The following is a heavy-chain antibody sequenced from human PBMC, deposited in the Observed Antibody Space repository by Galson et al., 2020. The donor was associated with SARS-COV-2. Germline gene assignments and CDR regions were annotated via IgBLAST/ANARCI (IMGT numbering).Heavy chain of an antibody. D-gene: IGHD5-18*01. V-gene: IGHV3-7*01. CDR2: VKQDGSDR. Sequence: PGGSLRLSCAASGFTFGTYWMTWVRQAPGKGLEWVANVKQDGSDRYADSVKGRFTISSDYAKNSLYLQMNSLRVEDTAVYYCARDQDGYNDFWGRGTLVTVSS. J-gene: IGHJ4*02. CDR1: GFTFGTYW. CDR3: ARDQDGYNDF.